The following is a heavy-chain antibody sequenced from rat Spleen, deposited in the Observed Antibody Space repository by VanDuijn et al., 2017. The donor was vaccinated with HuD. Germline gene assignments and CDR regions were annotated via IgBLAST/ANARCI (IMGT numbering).Heavy chain of an antibody. Sequence: EVQLMESDGGLVQPGRSLKLSCAASGFTFSDYNMAWVRQAPKKGLEWVATIIYDGSRTYYRDSVEGRFTISRDNAKNTLYRQMDSLRSEYTATYHCASHRHYSVYVMDAWGQGASVTVSS. CDR2: IIYDGSRT. D-gene: IGHD1-1*01. CDR1: GFTFSDYN. V-gene: IGHV5S10*01. J-gene: IGHJ4*01. CDR3: ASHRHYSVYVMDA.